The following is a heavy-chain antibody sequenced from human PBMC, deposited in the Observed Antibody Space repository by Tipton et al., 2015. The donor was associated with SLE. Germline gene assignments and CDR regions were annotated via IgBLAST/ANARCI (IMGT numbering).Heavy chain of an antibody. CDR1: GGSISSGSHY. Sequence: TLSLTCTVSGGSISSGSHYWSWIRQPPGKGLEWIGYIYYSGSTNYNPSLKSRVTISVDTSKNQFSLKLSSVTAADTAVYYCARDRPMVQGVYYGMDVWGQGTTVTVSS. D-gene: IGHD3-10*01. J-gene: IGHJ6*02. CDR2: IYYSGST. V-gene: IGHV4-61*01. CDR3: ARDRPMVQGVYYGMDV.